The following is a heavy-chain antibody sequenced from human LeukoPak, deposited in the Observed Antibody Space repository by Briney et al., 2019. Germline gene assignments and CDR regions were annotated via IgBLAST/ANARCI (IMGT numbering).Heavy chain of an antibody. CDR1: GGSFSGYY. V-gene: IGHV4-34*01. J-gene: IGHJ4*02. D-gene: IGHD6-19*01. CDR3: ARRSYSRYSSGWTSDY. CDR2: INHSGST. Sequence: SETLSLTCAVYGGSFSGYYWSWIRQPPGKGLEWIGEINHSGSTNYNPSLKSRVTISVDTSKNQFSLKLSSVTAADTAVYYCARRSYSRYSSGWTSDYWGQGTLVTVSS.